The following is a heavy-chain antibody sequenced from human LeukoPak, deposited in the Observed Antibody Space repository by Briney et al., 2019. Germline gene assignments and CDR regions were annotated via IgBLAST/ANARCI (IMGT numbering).Heavy chain of an antibody. CDR2: ISYDGSNK. Sequence: PGGSLRLSCAASGFTFSSYGMHWVRQAPGKGLEWVAVISYDGSNKYYADSVKGRFTISRDNSKNTLYLQMNSLRAEDTAVYYCARNRDGGDDAFDIWGQGTMVTVSS. J-gene: IGHJ3*02. D-gene: IGHD5-24*01. V-gene: IGHV3-30*03. CDR1: GFTFSSYG. CDR3: ARNRDGGDDAFDI.